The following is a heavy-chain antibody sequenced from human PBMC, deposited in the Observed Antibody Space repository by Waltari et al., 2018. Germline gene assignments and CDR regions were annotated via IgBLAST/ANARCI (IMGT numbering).Heavy chain of an antibody. J-gene: IGHJ5*02. CDR1: GDSMRTTTYY. D-gene: IGHD6-25*01. CDR3: TKSGNSYTNSNFFDP. V-gene: IGHV4-39*02. Sequence: QVQESGPGLVKTSETLSLTYTVSGDSMRTTTYYCAWVRQSPERGLEWLGSVYYTGKTWYNPSLDSRVSLSVDSSKSLFSLRLRSLTAADTAVYFCTKSGNSYTNSNFFDPWGQGLLVTVSS. CDR2: VYYTGKT.